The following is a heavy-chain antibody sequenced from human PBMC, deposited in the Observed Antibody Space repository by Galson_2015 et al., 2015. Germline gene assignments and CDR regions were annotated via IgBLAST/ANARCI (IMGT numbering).Heavy chain of an antibody. CDR3: ARVVSPVAGAFDI. CDR1: GFTFSSYG. Sequence: SLRLSCAASGFTFSSYGMHWVRQAPGKGLEWVAVIWYDGSNKYYADSVKGRFTISRDNSKNTLYLQMNSLRAEDTAVYYCARVVSPVAGAFDIWGQGTMVTVSS. V-gene: IGHV3-33*01. CDR2: IWYDGSNK. J-gene: IGHJ3*02. D-gene: IGHD6-19*01.